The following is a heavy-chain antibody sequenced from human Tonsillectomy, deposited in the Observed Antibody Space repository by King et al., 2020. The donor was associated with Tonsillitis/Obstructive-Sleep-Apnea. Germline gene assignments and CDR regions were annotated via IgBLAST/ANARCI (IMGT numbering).Heavy chain of an antibody. D-gene: IGHD6-19*01. J-gene: IGHJ3*02. CDR2: IYWDDDK. CDR3: AHGAVAGHGVDAFDI. V-gene: IGHV2-5*02. Sequence: TLKESGPTLVKPTQTLTLTCTFSGFSLRTSGVGVGWIRQPPGKALEWLALIYWDDDKRYSPSLKSRLTITKDTSKNKVVLTMTNMDPVATATYYCAHGAVAGHGVDAFDIWGQGTMVTVSS. CDR1: GFSLRTSGVG.